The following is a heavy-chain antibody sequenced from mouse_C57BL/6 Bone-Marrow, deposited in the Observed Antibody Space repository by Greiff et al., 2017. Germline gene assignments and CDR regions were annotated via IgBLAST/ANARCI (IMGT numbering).Heavy chain of an antibody. CDR1: GFTFSDFY. CDR2: SRNKANDYTT. J-gene: IGHJ4*01. Sequence: EVQLVESGGGLVQSGRSLRLSCATSGFTFSDFYMEWVRQAPGKGLEWIAASRNKANDYTTEYSASVKGRFIVSRDTSQSILYLQMNALRAEDTAIYYCARDAPTVVVDYAMDYWGQGTSVTVSS. D-gene: IGHD1-1*01. CDR3: ARDAPTVVVDYAMDY. V-gene: IGHV7-1*01.